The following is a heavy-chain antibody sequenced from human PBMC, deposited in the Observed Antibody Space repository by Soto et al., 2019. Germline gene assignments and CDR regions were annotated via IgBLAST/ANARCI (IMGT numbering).Heavy chain of an antibody. D-gene: IGHD2-21*02. CDR1: AFSLSTGGVG. Sequence: ESGPTLVNPTQTLTLTCTFSAFSLSTGGVGVGWIRQPPGKALEWLALIYWDDDKRYSPSLRSRLTITKDTSKNQVVLTMTNMDPVDTATYYCIQSRCGGDCLQSYASYYYYGMDAWGQGPPVTVSS. V-gene: IGHV2-5*02. J-gene: IGHJ6*02. CDR2: IYWDDDK. CDR3: IQSRCGGDCLQSYASYYYYGMDA.